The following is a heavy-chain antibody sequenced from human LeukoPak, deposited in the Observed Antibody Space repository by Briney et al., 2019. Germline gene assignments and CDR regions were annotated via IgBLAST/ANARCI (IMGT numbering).Heavy chain of an antibody. CDR3: ARAQLTIFGVAWPNYFDY. CDR1: GYTFTSYD. CDR2: ISAYNGNT. J-gene: IGHJ4*02. V-gene: IGHV1-18*01. D-gene: IGHD3-3*01. Sequence: ASVKVSCKTSGYTFTSYDISWVRQAPGQGLEWMGWISAYNGNTDYAQKFQGRVTMTRDMSTSTVYMELSSLRSEDTAVYYCARAQLTIFGVAWPNYFDYWGQGTLVTVSS.